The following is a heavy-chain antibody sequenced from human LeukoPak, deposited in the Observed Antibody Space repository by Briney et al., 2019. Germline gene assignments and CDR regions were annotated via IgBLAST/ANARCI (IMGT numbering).Heavy chain of an antibody. J-gene: IGHJ4*02. D-gene: IGHD1-26*01. V-gene: IGHV3-23*01. CDR1: GFTFSTYA. CDR3: ARSAVGTSCCTAVDY. Sequence: GGSLRLSCAASGFTFSTYAMTWVRQAPGKGLEWVSGISTSGDRTYYADSVKGRFTISRDNSKNTLYLQMNSLRAEDTAEYFCARSAVGTSCCTAVDYWGQGTLVTVSS. CDR2: ISTSGDRT.